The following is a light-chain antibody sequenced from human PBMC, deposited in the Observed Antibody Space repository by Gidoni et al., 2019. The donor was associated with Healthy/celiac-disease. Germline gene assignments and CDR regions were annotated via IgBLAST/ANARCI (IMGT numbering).Light chain of an antibody. CDR1: QGISSW. Sequence: DIHMTQSPSSVSASVGHRVTITYRASQGISSWLAWYQQKPGRAPRLLISAASSLHSGVPARFSGSGSGTDFTLTISSLQPEDFATYYCQQASSFPPTFGRGTRVEIK. J-gene: IGKJ1*01. CDR2: AAS. V-gene: IGKV1-12*01. CDR3: QQASSFPPT.